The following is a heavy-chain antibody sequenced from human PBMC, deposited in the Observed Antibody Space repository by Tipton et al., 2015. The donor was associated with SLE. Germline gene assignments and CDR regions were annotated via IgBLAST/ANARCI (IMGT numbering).Heavy chain of an antibody. CDR1: GGSLSSYY. D-gene: IGHD2-8*01. Sequence: TLSLTCTVSGGSLSSYYWSCFRPPPGKGLEWVGYIYYSGSTNYNTSLKSRVTISVDTSKNQFSLKLSAVTAADTAVYYCARVVEGIVLEGAFVIWGQGTMVTGSS. V-gene: IGHV4-59*01. CDR2: IYYSGST. CDR3: ARVVEGIVLEGAFVI. J-gene: IGHJ3*02.